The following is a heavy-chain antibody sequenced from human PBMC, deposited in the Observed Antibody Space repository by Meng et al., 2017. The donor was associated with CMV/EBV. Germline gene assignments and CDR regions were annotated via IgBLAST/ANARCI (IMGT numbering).Heavy chain of an antibody. Sequence: GQLVQSGAGVKKPGASVKVSCKASGYTFTGYYMHGVRQAPGQGLEWMGWINPNSGGTNYAQKFQGRVTMTRDTSISTAYMELSRLRSDDTAVYYCARGPLGEYSNYDAPWGQGTLVTVSS. CDR1: GYTFTGYY. V-gene: IGHV1-2*02. D-gene: IGHD4-11*01. CDR2: INPNSGGT. J-gene: IGHJ5*02. CDR3: ARGPLGEYSNYDAP.